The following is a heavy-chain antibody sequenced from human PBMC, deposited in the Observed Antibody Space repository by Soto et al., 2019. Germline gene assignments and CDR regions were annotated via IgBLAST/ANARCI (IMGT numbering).Heavy chain of an antibody. CDR2: IYYSGST. Sequence: PSETLSLSCTVSGGSISSYYWSWIRQPPGKGLEWVGYIYYSGSTNYNPSLKSRVTISVDTSKNQFSLKLSSVTAADTAVYYCARRWGYIFDYWGQRSLDTGSS. J-gene: IGHJ4*02. CDR1: GGSISSYY. D-gene: IGHD2-21*01. CDR3: ARRWGYIFDY. V-gene: IGHV4-59*08.